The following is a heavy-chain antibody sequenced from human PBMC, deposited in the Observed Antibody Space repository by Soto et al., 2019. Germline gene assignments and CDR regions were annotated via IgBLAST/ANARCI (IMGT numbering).Heavy chain of an antibody. D-gene: IGHD2-15*01. J-gene: IGHJ3*01. Sequence: SVKVSCKASGGTFRNLATNWVRQAPGQGLEWMGGFIPIIGGGINAQKFQGRVTITSDESTSTAYMELSSLKSEDTAMYFCARRSVSHSNALDFWGQGTMVTVSS. V-gene: IGHV1-69*13. CDR3: ARRSVSHSNALDF. CDR2: FIPIIGGG. CDR1: GGTFRNLA.